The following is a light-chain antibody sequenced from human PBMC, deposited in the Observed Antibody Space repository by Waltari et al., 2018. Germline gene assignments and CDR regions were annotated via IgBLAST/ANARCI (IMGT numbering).Light chain of an antibody. J-gene: IGKJ1*01. V-gene: IGKV3-11*01. CDR1: QTVSTY. Sequence: IVLTQSPATLSWSPRARATLSCRASQTVSTYLAWFQQKPGQAPRLLIYDASNRAPGIPARFSGSGSGTDFSLTISSLEPEDFAVYYCLQRSLWPWTFGQGTKVAVK. CDR3: LQRSLWPWT. CDR2: DAS.